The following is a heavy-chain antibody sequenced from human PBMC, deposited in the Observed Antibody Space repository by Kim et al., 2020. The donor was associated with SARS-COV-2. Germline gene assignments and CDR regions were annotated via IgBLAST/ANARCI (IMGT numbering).Heavy chain of an antibody. J-gene: IGHJ6*02. CDR3: ARDYSDPDYYDSSGYLMPRYYYGMDV. CDR1: GGSISSGDYY. Sequence: SETLSLTCTVSGGSISSGDYYWSWIRQPPGKGLEWIGYIYYSGSTYYNPSLKSRVTISVDTSKNQFSLKLSSVTAADTAVYYCARDYSDPDYYDSSGYLMPRYYYGMDVWGQGTTVTVSS. D-gene: IGHD3-22*01. V-gene: IGHV4-30-4*01. CDR2: IYYSGST.